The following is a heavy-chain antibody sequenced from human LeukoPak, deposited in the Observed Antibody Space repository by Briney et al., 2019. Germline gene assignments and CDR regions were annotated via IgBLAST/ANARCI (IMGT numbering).Heavy chain of an antibody. V-gene: IGHV3-30*18. CDR2: ISYDGDYK. D-gene: IGHD6-13*01. J-gene: IGHJ4*02. CDR1: AFTFSYYG. CDR3: AKDRVPTAGLSRGPLDY. Sequence: PGGSLRLSCAASAFTFSYYGMHWVRQAPGKGLELVAVISYDGDYKYYADSVKGRFSISRDNSKNTLYLQMNSLRAEDTAVYYCAKDRVPTAGLSRGPLDYWGQGTLVTVSS.